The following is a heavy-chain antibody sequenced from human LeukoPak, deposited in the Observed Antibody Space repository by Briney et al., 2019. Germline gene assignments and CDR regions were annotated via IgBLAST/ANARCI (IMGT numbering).Heavy chain of an antibody. CDR3: TRWGATGYGDY. V-gene: IGHV3-48*03. CDR2: ISDSSSTI. CDR1: GFTFSSYG. J-gene: IGHJ4*02. D-gene: IGHD3-9*01. Sequence: GGSLRLSCAASGFTFSSYGMNWVRQAPGKGLEWVSYISDSSSTIYYADSVKGRLTISRDNAKNSLYLQMTTLTAEDTAVYYCTRWGATGYGDYWGQGTLVTVSS.